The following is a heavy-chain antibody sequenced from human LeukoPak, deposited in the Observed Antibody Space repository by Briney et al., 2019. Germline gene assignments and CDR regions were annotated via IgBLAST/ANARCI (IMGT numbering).Heavy chain of an antibody. D-gene: IGHD3-22*01. V-gene: IGHV3-48*01. CDR3: ARDKNDSSGYYYGY. CDR1: GFNVSSYS. CDR2: ISSSSTTI. J-gene: IGHJ4*02. Sequence: GGSLRLSCAASGFNVSSYSMNWVRQAPGKGLEWVSYISSSSTTIYYADSVKGRFTISRDNAKNSMYLQMNSLRAEDTAVYYCARDKNDSSGYYYGYWGQGTLVTVSS.